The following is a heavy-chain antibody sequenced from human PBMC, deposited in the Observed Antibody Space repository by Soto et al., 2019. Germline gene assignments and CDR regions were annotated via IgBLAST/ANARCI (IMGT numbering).Heavy chain of an antibody. CDR3: VTRSRGLQSSHPRLES. CDR1: GLTFSGYG. D-gene: IGHD4-4*01. Sequence: EVQLLESGGGLVQPGGSLRLSCAASGLTFSGYGMSWVRQAPGTGLEGVSAISGSGSSTYYADSVKGRFTISRDASKNILFLQMNSLRAEDTAVYYCVTRSRGLQSSHPRLESWGKGTLVTVSS. V-gene: IGHV3-23*01. CDR2: ISGSGSST. J-gene: IGHJ5*02.